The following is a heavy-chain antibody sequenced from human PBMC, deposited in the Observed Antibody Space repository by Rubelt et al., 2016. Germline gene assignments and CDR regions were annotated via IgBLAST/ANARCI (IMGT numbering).Heavy chain of an antibody. J-gene: IGHJ4*02. CDR1: GFTFSSYS. CDR3: ARESVYGDYGYFDY. Sequence: VQLVESGGGLVKPGGSLRLSCAASGFTFSSYSMNWVRQAPGKGLEWVSSISSSSSYIYYADSVKGRFTISRDNAKNSLYLQMNSLRAEDTAVYYCARESVYGDYGYFDYWGQGTLVTVSS. V-gene: IGHV3-21*01. CDR2: ISSSSSYI. D-gene: IGHD4-17*01.